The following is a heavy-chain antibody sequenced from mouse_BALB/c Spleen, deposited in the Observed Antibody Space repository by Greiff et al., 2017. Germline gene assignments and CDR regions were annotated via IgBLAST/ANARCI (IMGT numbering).Heavy chain of an antibody. Sequence: EVKLKESGAELVKPGGSVKLSCTASGFNIKDTYMHWVKQRPEKGLEWIGRIDPANGNTKYDPKFQGQATITANTATNTVYLQLSSLTSENTAVYYCARVYDGYAWFAYWGQGTLVTVSA. CDR2: IDPANGNT. V-gene: IGHV14-3*02. J-gene: IGHJ3*01. CDR3: ARVYDGYAWFAY. CDR1: GFNIKDTY. D-gene: IGHD2-3*01.